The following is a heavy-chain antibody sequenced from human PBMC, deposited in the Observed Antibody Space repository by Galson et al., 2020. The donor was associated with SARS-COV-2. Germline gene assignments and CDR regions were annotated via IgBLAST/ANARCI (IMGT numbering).Heavy chain of an antibody. V-gene: IGHV3-7*01. CDR3: ARVGGSSRWTNWFDP. CDR1: GFTFSSYC. CDR2: IKQDGSEK. D-gene: IGHD6-13*01. Sequence: TGGSLRLSCAASGFTFSSYCMSWVRQAPGKGLEWVANIKQDGSEKYYVDSVKGRFTISRDNAKNSLYLQMNSLRAEDTAVYYCARVGGSSRWTNWFDPWGQGTLVTVSS. J-gene: IGHJ5*02.